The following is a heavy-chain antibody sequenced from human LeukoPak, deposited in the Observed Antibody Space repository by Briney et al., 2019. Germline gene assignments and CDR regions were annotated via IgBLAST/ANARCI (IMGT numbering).Heavy chain of an antibody. V-gene: IGHV4-39*01. J-gene: IGHJ4*02. Sequence: PETLSLTCTVSGGSISSSSYYWGRIRQPPGKGLEWIGSIYYSGSTYYNPSLKSRVTISVDTSKNQFSLKLSSVTAADTAVYYCARTEYYDILTGYPAYFDYWGQGTLVTVSS. CDR1: GGSISSSSYY. CDR2: IYYSGST. D-gene: IGHD3-9*01. CDR3: ARTEYYDILTGYPAYFDY.